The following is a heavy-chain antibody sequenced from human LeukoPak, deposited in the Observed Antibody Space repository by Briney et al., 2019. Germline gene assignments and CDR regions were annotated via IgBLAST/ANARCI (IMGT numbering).Heavy chain of an antibody. V-gene: IGHV3-48*03. Sequence: PGGSLRLSCAASGFTFSSYEMNWVRQAPGKGLEWVSSISRGGSPIYYADSVKGRFTISRDNAKNSLYLQMNSLRAEDTAVYYCARDYYDSSGYYVDPWGQGTLVTVSS. CDR3: ARDYYDSSGYYVDP. CDR1: GFTFSSYE. D-gene: IGHD3-22*01. CDR2: ISRGGSPI. J-gene: IGHJ5*02.